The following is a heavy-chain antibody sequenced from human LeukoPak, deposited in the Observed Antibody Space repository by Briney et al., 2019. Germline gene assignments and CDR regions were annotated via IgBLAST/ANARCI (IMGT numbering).Heavy chain of an antibody. CDR2: IYYSGST. D-gene: IGHD3-22*01. CDR3: ARDSGDYYDSSGYYYNWFDP. J-gene: IGHJ5*02. Sequence: SETLSLTCTVSGGSISSGGYYWSWIRQHPGKGLEWIGYIYYSGSTYYNPSLKSRVTISVDTSKNQFSLKLSSMTAADTAVYYCARDSGDYYDSSGYYYNWFDPWGQGTLVTVSS. CDR1: GGSISSGGYY. V-gene: IGHV4-31*03.